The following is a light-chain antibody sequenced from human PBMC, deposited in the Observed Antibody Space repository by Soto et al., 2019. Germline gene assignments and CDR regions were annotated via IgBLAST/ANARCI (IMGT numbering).Light chain of an antibody. Sequence: DIQMTQFPSTLSASVGDRVTITCRASQSISNWLAWYQQKPGKAPKLLIYKASSLETGVPSRFSGSGSETEFTLTISSLQPDDLGTYYCQQYNNYFTFGQGTKVDIK. CDR3: QQYNNYFT. J-gene: IGKJ1*01. CDR2: KAS. CDR1: QSISNW. V-gene: IGKV1-5*03.